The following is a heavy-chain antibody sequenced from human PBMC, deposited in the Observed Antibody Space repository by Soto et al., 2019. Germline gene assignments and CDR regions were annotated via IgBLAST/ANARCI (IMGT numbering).Heavy chain of an antibody. CDR2: VSIGGST. CDR3: AKRRGAGGHFDY. CDR1: GFTFSSYA. D-gene: IGHD2-15*01. J-gene: IGHJ4*02. Sequence: DVQLLESGGGLVQPEGSLRLSCAAAGFTFSSYAMGWVRQGPGKGLEWVAVVSIGGSTHYADSVRGRFTISRDNSKNTLSLQMNSLTAEDTAVYFCAKRRGAGGHFDYWGQGARVTGSS. V-gene: IGHV3-23*01.